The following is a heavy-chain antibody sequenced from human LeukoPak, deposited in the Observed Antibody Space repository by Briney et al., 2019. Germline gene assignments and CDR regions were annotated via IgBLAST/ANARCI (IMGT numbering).Heavy chain of an antibody. CDR3: ARGDTQAGGSYGN. CDR1: VYTFTSYD. V-gene: IGHV1-8*01. Sequence: GASVKVSCKASVYTFTSYDINWVGQATGKGLEWMGWMNPNSGNTGYAQKFQGRVTMTRNTSMSTAYMELSSLRSEDTAVYYCARGDTQAGGSYGNWGQGTLVTVSS. D-gene: IGHD1-26*01. J-gene: IGHJ4*02. CDR2: MNPNSGNT.